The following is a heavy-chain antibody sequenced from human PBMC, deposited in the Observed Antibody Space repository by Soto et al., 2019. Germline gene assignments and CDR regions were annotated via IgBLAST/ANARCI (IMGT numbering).Heavy chain of an antibody. J-gene: IGHJ4*02. D-gene: IGHD3-9*01. CDR3: GRLEGLATISYYFDF. Sequence: QLQLQESGPGLVKPSETLSLTCSVSGDSINSDKYYWGWIRQPPGKGLEWIGSIYFRGNTYYNPSPQTRVTISLDKSKSQFSLKLNSVTAAASAVYFCGRLEGLATISYYFDFWGQGALVTVSS. CDR1: GDSINSDKYY. CDR2: IYFRGNT. V-gene: IGHV4-39*01.